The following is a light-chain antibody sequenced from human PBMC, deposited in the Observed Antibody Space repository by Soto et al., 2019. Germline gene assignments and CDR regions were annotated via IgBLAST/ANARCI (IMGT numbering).Light chain of an antibody. V-gene: IGKV1-39*01. CDR1: QNINYY. Sequence: DVQMTQSPSSLSASVGDRVTITCRASQNINYYLNWYQQKPGKAPKLLIYGASNLQSGVPSRFSGSGSGTDFTLSINSLQPEDFATYYCQQAYSVPITFGQGTRLRL. CDR2: GAS. CDR3: QQAYSVPIT. J-gene: IGKJ5*01.